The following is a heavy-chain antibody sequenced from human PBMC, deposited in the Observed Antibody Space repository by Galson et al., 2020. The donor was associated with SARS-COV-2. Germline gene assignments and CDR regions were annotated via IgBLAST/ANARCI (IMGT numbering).Heavy chain of an antibody. J-gene: IGHJ6*02. V-gene: IGHV1-69*13. CDR3: ARISPFDWLLYYYGMDV. CDR1: GGTFSSYA. Sequence: SVKVSCKASGGTFSSYAISWVRQAPGQGLEWMGGIIPIFGTANYAQKFQGRVTITADESTSTAYMELSSLRSEDTAVYYCARISPFDWLLYYYGMDVWGQGTTVTVSS. D-gene: IGHD3-9*01. CDR2: IIPIFGTA.